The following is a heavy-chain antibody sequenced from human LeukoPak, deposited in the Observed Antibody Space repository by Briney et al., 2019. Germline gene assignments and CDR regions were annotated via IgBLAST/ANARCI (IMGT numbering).Heavy chain of an antibody. Sequence: ASVKVSCKASGYTFTGYYMHWVRQAPGQGLEWMGWINPNSGGTNYAQKFQGRVTMTRDTSISTAYMELSRLRSDDTAVYYCARDSSGLYYCYYYYMDVWGKGTTVTVSS. D-gene: IGHD3-22*01. CDR2: INPNSGGT. CDR1: GYTFTGYY. CDR3: ARDSSGLYYCYYYYMDV. V-gene: IGHV1-2*02. J-gene: IGHJ6*03.